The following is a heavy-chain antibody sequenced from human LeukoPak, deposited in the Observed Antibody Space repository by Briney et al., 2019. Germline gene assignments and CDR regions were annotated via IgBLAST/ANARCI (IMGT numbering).Heavy chain of an antibody. CDR1: GFTFSCYA. Sequence: GGSLRLSCAASGFTFSCYAMLWVRQAPGKGLEWVSVIYSGGSTYYADSVKGRFTISRDNSKNTLYLQMNSLRAEDTAVYYCASDAFDIWGQGTMVTVSS. CDR2: IYSGGST. V-gene: IGHV3-53*01. CDR3: ASDAFDI. J-gene: IGHJ3*02.